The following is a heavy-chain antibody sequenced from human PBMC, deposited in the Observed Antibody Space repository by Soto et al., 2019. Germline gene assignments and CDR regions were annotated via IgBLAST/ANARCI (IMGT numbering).Heavy chain of an antibody. V-gene: IGHV3-30-3*01. CDR2: ISYDGSNK. CDR1: GFTFSSYA. J-gene: IGHJ4*02. Sequence: GVSLRLSCAASGFTFSSYAMHWVRQAPGKGLEWVAVISYDGSNKYYADSVKGRFTISRDNSKNTLYLQMNSLRAEDTAVYYCARGERQELYYFDYWGQGTLVTVSS. CDR3: ARGERQELYYFDY. D-gene: IGHD1-7*01.